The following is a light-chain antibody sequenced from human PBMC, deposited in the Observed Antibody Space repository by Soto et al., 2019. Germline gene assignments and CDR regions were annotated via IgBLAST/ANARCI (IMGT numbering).Light chain of an antibody. Sequence: DIVMTESPLSLRVTPGEPASISCRSSQRLLHSNGFHYLDWYLQRPGQSPQLLIYLGSNRASGDPDRFSGSGSGTDFTLKISRVEAEDVGIYYCMQALQATWTFGQGTKVEVK. J-gene: IGKJ1*01. CDR3: MQALQATWT. CDR1: QRLLHSNGFHY. V-gene: IGKV2-28*01. CDR2: LGS.